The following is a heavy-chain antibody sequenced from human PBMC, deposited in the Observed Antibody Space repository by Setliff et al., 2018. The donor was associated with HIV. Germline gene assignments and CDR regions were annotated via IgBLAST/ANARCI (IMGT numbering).Heavy chain of an antibody. Sequence: WASVKVSCKASGYTFTSYGIRWVRQAPGQGLEWMGWISAYNGNTNYAPTLQGRVTMTTDTSTSTAYMELSSLRSDDTAVYYCARERRGFDYWGQGTLVTVSS. CDR2: ISAYNGNT. CDR3: ARERRGFDY. J-gene: IGHJ4*02. CDR1: GYTFTSYG. V-gene: IGHV1-18*01.